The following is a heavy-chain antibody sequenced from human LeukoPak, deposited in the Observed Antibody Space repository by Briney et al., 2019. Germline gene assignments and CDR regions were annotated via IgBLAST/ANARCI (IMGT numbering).Heavy chain of an antibody. Sequence: GGSLRLSCAVSGFTFSSYAMSWVRQAPGKGLEWVSAISGSGGSTYYADSVKGRFTISRDNSKNTLYLQMNSLRAEDTAVYYCAKPDRASITMIVVVITFDYWGQGTLGTVSS. CDR2: ISGSGGST. CDR3: AKPDRASITMIVVVITFDY. J-gene: IGHJ4*02. V-gene: IGHV3-23*01. CDR1: GFTFSSYA. D-gene: IGHD3-22*01.